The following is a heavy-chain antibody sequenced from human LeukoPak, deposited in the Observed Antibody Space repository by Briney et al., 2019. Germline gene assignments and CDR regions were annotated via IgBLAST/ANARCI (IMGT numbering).Heavy chain of an antibody. CDR2: IIPILGIA. CDR1: GGTFSSYA. CDR3: ASNSDPTLDAFDI. V-gene: IGHV1-69*04. J-gene: IGHJ3*02. Sequence: SVKVSCKASGGTFSSYAISWVRQAPGQGLEWMGRIIPILGIANHAQKFQGRVTITADKSTSTAYMELSSLRSEDTAVYYCASNSDPTLDAFDIWGQGTMVTVSS. D-gene: IGHD3-10*01.